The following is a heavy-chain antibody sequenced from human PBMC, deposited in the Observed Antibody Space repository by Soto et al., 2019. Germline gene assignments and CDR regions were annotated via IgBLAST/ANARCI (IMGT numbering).Heavy chain of an antibody. D-gene: IGHD1-26*01. J-gene: IGHJ5*02. CDR3: ARERGGRSTYRFDP. V-gene: IGHV1-8*01. CDR2: MNPNTANT. CDR1: GYTFTSYD. Sequence: QVQLVQSGAEVKKPGASVKVSCKASGYTFTSYDINWVRQATGQGIEWMGWMNPNTANTGYAQKFQGRVTMTRNTSIRTAYMELSSLRSEDTAVYYCARERGGRSTYRFDPWGQGTLVTVSS.